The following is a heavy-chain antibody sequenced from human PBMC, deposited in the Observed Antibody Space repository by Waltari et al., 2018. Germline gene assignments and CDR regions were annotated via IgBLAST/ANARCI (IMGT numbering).Heavy chain of an antibody. CDR2: ISGSGGST. CDR3: AKDRSSSSSFDY. J-gene: IGHJ4*02. Sequence: EVQLLESGGGLVQPGGSLRLHCAASGFTFSSYAMSWVRQAPGKGLEWVSAISGSGGSTYYADSVKGRFTISRDNSKNTLYLQMNSLRAEDTAVYYCAKDRSSSSSFDYWGQGTLVTVSS. V-gene: IGHV3-23*01. CDR1: GFTFSSYA. D-gene: IGHD6-6*01.